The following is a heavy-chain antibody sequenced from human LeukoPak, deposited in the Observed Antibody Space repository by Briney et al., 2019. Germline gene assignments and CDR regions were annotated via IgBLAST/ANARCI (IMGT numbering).Heavy chain of an antibody. CDR2: ISRSSSTI. V-gene: IGHV3-48*04. J-gene: IGHJ4*02. Sequence: GGSLGLSCAASGFTFSRYSMNWVRQAPGKGLEWVSYISRSSSTIHYADSVKGRFTISRDNAKSSLFLQVNSLRAEDTAVYYCARASPAHRFDYWGQGTLVTVS. CDR1: GFTFSRYS. CDR3: ARASPAHRFDY.